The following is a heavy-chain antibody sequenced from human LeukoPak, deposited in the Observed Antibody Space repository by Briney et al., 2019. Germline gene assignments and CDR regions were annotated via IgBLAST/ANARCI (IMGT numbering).Heavy chain of an antibody. J-gene: IGHJ4*02. D-gene: IGHD4-17*01. CDR2: IRYDGSNK. CDR1: GFTFSSYG. Sequence: GGSLRLSCAASGFTFSSYGMHWVRQAPGKGLEWVAFIRYDGSNKYYADSVKGRFTISRDNSKNTLYLQMNSLRAEDTAVCYCAKASGYYGDYADYWGQGTLVTVSS. CDR3: AKASGYYGDYADY. V-gene: IGHV3-30*02.